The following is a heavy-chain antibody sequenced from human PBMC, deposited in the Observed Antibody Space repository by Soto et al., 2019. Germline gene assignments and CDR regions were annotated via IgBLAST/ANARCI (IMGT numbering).Heavy chain of an antibody. D-gene: IGHD3-16*01. Sequence: SETLSLTCTVSGGSISSYYWSWIRQPPGKGLEWIGCIYYSGSTNYNPSLKSRVTISVDTSKNQFSLKLSSVTAADTAVYYCARELGRAVWGSSFYFDYWGQGTLVTVSS. CDR2: IYYSGST. CDR1: GGSISSYY. J-gene: IGHJ4*02. CDR3: ARELGRAVWGSSFYFDY. V-gene: IGHV4-59*01.